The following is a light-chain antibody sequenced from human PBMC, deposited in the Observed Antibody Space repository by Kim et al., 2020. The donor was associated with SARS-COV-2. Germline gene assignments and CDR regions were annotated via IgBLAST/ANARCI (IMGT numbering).Light chain of an antibody. CDR3: QQYAYWWA. J-gene: IGKJ5*01. V-gene: IGKV3-15*01. CDR1: QSISSS. Sequence: EIVMTQSPATLSLSPGERATLSCRASQSISSSLAWYQQKPGQAPRVLIYGASARATGIPARFSGSGSGTEFTLTISNVQSEDFAVYYCQQYAYWWAFGQGTRLEIK. CDR2: GAS.